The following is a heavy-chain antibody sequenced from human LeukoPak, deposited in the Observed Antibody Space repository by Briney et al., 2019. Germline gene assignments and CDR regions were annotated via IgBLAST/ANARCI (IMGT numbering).Heavy chain of an antibody. CDR2: ISFYSGNT. J-gene: IGHJ4*02. V-gene: IGHV1-18*01. Sequence: GASVTVSCKASGYRFTSYGISWVRQAPGQGLEWMGWISFYSGNTNYAPQLQGRVTMTTDTSTSTAYMELRSLRSDDTAVYYCARDKPTSGYYFFDYWGQGTLVTVSS. D-gene: IGHD3-3*01. CDR3: ARDKPTSGYYFFDY. CDR1: GYRFTSYG.